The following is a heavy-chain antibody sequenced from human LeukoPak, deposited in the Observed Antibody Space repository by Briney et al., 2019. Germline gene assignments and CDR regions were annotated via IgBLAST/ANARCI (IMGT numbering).Heavy chain of an antibody. CDR1: GFTLFSYW. Sequence: GGSLRLSCAASGFTLFSYWMHWVRQAPGKGLEWVAVICYDGSNKYYADSVKGRFTISRDNSKNTLYLQMNRLRAEDTAVYYCARDGSSGEWLYYFDYWGQGTLVTVSS. D-gene: IGHD3-3*01. CDR2: ICYDGSNK. V-gene: IGHV3-33*08. CDR3: ARDGSSGEWLYYFDY. J-gene: IGHJ4*02.